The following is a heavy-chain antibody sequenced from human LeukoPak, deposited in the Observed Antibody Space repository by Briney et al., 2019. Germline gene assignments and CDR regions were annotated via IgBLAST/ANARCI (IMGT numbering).Heavy chain of an antibody. CDR2: INHSGST. J-gene: IGHJ6*02. CDR1: GGSISSYY. D-gene: IGHD3-16*01. CDR3: ARGDPQFPFGPNYYYCYGMDV. V-gene: IGHV4-34*01. Sequence: SETLSLTCTVSGGSISSYYWSWIRQPPGKGLEWIGEINHSGSTNYNPSLKSRVTISVDTSKNQFSLKLSSVTAADTAVYYCARGDPQFPFGPNYYYCYGMDVWGQGTTVTVSS.